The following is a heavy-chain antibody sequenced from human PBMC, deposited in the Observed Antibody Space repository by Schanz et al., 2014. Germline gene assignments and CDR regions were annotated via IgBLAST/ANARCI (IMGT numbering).Heavy chain of an antibody. CDR3: AKEDRTHSSDYVY. CDR2: ISSDGTNK. CDR1: GFTFSNFG. V-gene: IGHV3-30*18. Sequence: QVQLVESGGGLVKPGRSLRLSCAASGFTFSNFGLHWVRQAPGKGLNWVAVISSDGTNKYYADSVRGRFTISRDDSKNTLYLQMNSLRPEDTAVYYCAKEDRTHSSDYVYWGQGTLVTVSS. D-gene: IGHD3-22*01. J-gene: IGHJ4*02.